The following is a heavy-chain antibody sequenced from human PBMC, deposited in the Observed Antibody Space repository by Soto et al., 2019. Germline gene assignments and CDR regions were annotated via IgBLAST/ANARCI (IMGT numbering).Heavy chain of an antibody. D-gene: IGHD2-15*01. Sequence: SETLSLTCTVSGGSISSYYWSWIRQPPGKGLEWIGYIYYSGSTNYNPSLKSRVTISVDTSKNPFSLKLSSVTAADTAVYYCARGAYCSGRRGWFDPWGQGTLVTVSS. V-gene: IGHV4-59*01. CDR1: GGSISSYY. CDR3: ARGAYCSGRRGWFDP. J-gene: IGHJ5*02. CDR2: IYYSGST.